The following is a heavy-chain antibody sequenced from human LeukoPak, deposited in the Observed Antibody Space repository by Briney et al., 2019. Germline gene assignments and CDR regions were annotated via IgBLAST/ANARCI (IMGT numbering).Heavy chain of an antibody. J-gene: IGHJ4*02. V-gene: IGHV3-7*01. CDR1: GFTFSSYW. Sequence: GGSLRLSCAASGFTFSSYWMDWVRQAPGKGLEWVAYIKEDGSVKSYADSMKGRFTISRDNAKNSLYLQMNSLRAEDTAVYYCASSRLPGYWGQGTLVTVSS. CDR2: IKEDGSVK. CDR3: ASSRLPGY.